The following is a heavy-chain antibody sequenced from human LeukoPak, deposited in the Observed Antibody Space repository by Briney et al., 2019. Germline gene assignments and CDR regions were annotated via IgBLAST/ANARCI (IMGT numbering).Heavy chain of an antibody. CDR2: IYYSGST. D-gene: IGHD3-22*01. V-gene: IGHV4-39*01. CDR3: ASNFPYDSSGYYEDY. Sequence: SETLSLTCTVSDGSISSSSYYWGWIRQPPGKGLEWIGSIYYSGSTYYNPSLKSRVTISVDTSKNQFSLKLSSVTAADTAVYYCASNFPYDSSGYYEDYWGQGTLVTVSS. CDR1: DGSISSSSYY. J-gene: IGHJ4*02.